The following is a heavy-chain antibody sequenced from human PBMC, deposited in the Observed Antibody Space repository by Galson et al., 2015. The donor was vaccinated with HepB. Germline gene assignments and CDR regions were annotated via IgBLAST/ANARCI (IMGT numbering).Heavy chain of an antibody. J-gene: IGHJ4*02. CDR3: ARESNWAYDS. CDR2: IPDEGSKK. Sequence: SRRLSGAASGFTFSNYVMHGGRKAKGKGRERGAFIPDEGSKKKYADSGKGRVTMSRDAFQNSLYRQTNNLRGEDTAIYFCARESNWAYDSWGTGTLVTVSS. CDR1: GFTFSNYV. V-gene: IGHV3-30-3*01. D-gene: IGHD3-16*01.